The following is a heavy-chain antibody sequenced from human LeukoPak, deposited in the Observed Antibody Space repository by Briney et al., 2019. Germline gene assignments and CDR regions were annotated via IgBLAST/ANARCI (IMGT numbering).Heavy chain of an antibody. V-gene: IGHV7-4-1*02. CDR2: INTNTGNP. J-gene: IGHJ6*02. D-gene: IGHD5-18*01. CDR1: GYTFTDFY. CDR3: ARASSMVMAYYYYYGMDV. Sequence: GASVKVSCKASGYTFTDFYIHWVRQAPGQGLEWMGWINTNTGNPTYAQGFTGRFVFSLDTSVSTAYLQISSLKAEDTAVYYCARASSMVMAYYYYYGMDVWGQGTTVTVSS.